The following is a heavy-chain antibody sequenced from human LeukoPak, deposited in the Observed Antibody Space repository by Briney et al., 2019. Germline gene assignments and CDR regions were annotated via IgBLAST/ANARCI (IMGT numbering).Heavy chain of an antibody. V-gene: IGHV1-2*02. CDR1: GYTFTGYY. J-gene: IGHJ5*02. CDR2: INPNTGGT. Sequence: PEASVKVSCKASGYTFTGYYIHWVRQAPGQGLEWMGWINPNTGGTNYAQKFQGRVTLTRDTSISTAYMELSRLRSDDTAVYYCALCLVLAPADNWFDPWGQGTLVTVSS. CDR3: ALCLVLAPADNWFDP. D-gene: IGHD2-2*01.